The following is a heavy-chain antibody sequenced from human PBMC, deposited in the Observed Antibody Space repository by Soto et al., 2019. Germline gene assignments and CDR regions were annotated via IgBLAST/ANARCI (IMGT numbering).Heavy chain of an antibody. CDR2: IGTAGDT. V-gene: IGHV3-13*04. CDR1: GFTFSDYY. Sequence: GSLRLSCAAAGFTFSDYYMSWIRQATGKGLEWVSAIGTAGDTYYPGSVKGRFTISRENAKNSLYLQMNSLRAGDTAVYYCARGALGNFDLWGRGTLVTVSS. CDR3: ARGALGNFDL. J-gene: IGHJ2*01. D-gene: IGHD1-1*01.